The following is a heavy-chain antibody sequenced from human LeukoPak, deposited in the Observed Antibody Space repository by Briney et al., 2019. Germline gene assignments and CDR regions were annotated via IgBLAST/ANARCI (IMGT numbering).Heavy chain of an antibody. CDR2: INPSGETT. D-gene: IGHD5-18*01. CDR3: ARLSYSYGPIDY. J-gene: IGHJ4*02. V-gene: IGHV1-46*01. CDR1: GYTFTGYY. Sequence: ASVNVSCKASGYTFTGYYMHWVRQAPGQGLEWMGIINPSGETTTYAQNFQGRVTLTRDTSTSAVYMKLSSLKSEDTAVYYCARLSYSYGPIDYWGQGTLVTVSS.